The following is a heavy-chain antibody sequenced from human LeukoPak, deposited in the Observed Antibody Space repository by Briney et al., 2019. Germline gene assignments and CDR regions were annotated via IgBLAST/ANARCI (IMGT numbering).Heavy chain of an antibody. Sequence: SETLSLTCTVSGGSISSGSYYWSWIRQPAGKGLEWIGRIYTSGSTNYNPSLKSRVTISVDTSKNQFSLKLSSVTAADTAVYYCARAGLRGAFDYWGQGTLVTVSS. D-gene: IGHD3-16*01. V-gene: IGHV4-61*02. CDR3: ARAGLRGAFDY. CDR2: IYTSGST. CDR1: GGSISSGSYY. J-gene: IGHJ4*02.